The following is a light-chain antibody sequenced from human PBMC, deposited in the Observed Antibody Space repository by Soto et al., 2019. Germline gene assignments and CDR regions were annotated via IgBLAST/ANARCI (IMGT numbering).Light chain of an antibody. CDR2: AAS. Sequence: DIQMTQSPSSLSASVGDRVTITCRASQDISNSLVWYQQKPGKVPKLLIYAASTLQSGVPSRFSGSGSGTDFTLAISSLQPEDVATYYCQNYKSAPLTFGGATKVEI. V-gene: IGKV1-27*01. CDR1: QDISNS. J-gene: IGKJ4*01. CDR3: QNYKSAPLT.